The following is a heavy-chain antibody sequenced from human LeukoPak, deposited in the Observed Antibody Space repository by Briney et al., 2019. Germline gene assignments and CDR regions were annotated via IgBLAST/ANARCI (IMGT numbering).Heavy chain of an antibody. CDR3: AREVATIPYNWFDP. Sequence: PSETLSLTCTVSGGSISSSSYYWGWIRQPPGKGLEWIGSIYYSGSTYYNPSLKSRVTISVDTSKNQFSLKLSSVTAADTAVYYCAREVATIPYNWFDPWGQGTLVTVSS. V-gene: IGHV4-39*07. J-gene: IGHJ5*02. D-gene: IGHD5-12*01. CDR2: IYYSGST. CDR1: GGSISSSSYY.